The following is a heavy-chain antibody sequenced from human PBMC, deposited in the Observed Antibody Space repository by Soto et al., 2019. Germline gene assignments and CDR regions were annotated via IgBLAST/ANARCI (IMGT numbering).Heavy chain of an antibody. CDR2: ISVSGNNA. Sequence: LRLSCAASGFAFSTFAMTWVRQAPGKGLEWVAAISVSGNNAYYADSVKGRFTISRDNSQNSVFLQMSSLRADDTAVYYCARDSSSSRYYYGMDVWGQGTTVTVSS. CDR1: GFAFSTFA. CDR3: ARDSSSSRYYYGMDV. J-gene: IGHJ6*02. V-gene: IGHV3-23*01. D-gene: IGHD6-6*01.